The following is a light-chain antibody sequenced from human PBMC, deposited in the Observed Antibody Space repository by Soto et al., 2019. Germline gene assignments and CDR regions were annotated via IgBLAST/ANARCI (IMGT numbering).Light chain of an antibody. Sequence: EIVLTQSPGTMSLSPGERATLSCRASQSVSSTKLAWYQQKPGQAPRLLIYGTSTRATGIPDRFSGSGSGTDVTLACSRLEREDSGVFYGQQYGASPRGFTVGPVTKVDIK. J-gene: IGKJ3*01. V-gene: IGKV3-20*01. CDR3: QQYGASPRGFT. CDR1: QSVSSTK. CDR2: GTS.